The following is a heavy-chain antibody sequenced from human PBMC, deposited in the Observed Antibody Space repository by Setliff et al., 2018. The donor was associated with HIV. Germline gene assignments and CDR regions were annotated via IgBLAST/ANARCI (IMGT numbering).Heavy chain of an antibody. Sequence: GGSLRLSCAASGFTFDDYAMNWVRQAPGKGLEWVCGLNWNGGKADYADSVKGRFTISRDNAKNSLYLHMNSLRDDDTAMYYCARDGSGYNPPHWFDPWGQGTEVTVSS. CDR2: LNWNGGKA. V-gene: IGHV3-20*04. D-gene: IGHD6-25*01. CDR1: GFTFDDYA. J-gene: IGHJ5*02. CDR3: ARDGSGYNPPHWFDP.